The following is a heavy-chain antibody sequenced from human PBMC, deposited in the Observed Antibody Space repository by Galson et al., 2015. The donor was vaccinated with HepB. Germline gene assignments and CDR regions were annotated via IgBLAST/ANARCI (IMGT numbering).Heavy chain of an antibody. J-gene: IGHJ4*02. CDR2: IKQDGSEK. V-gene: IGHV3-7*03. D-gene: IGHD2-15*01. CDR3: ARVPSYSPSYYFDY. CDR1: GFTFSSYW. Sequence: SLRLSCAASGFTFSSYWMSWVRQAPGRGLEWVANIKQDGSEKYYVDSVKGRFTISRDNAKNSLYLQMNSLRAEDTAVYYCARVPSYSPSYYFDYWGQGTLVTVSS.